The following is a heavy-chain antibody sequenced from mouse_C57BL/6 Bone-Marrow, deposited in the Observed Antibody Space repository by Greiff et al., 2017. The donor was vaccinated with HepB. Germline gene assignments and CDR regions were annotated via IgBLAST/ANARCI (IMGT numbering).Heavy chain of an antibody. CDR2: IRNKANGYTT. D-gene: IGHD2-4*01. V-gene: IGHV7-3*01. Sequence: EVQLVESGGGLVQPGGSLSLSCAASGFTFTDYYMSWVRQPPGKALEWLGFIRNKANGYTTEYSASVKGRFTISRDKSQSILYLQMNARRAEDSATYYCARSGYDYSFAYWGQGTLVTVSA. J-gene: IGHJ3*01. CDR3: ARSGYDYSFAY. CDR1: GFTFTDYY.